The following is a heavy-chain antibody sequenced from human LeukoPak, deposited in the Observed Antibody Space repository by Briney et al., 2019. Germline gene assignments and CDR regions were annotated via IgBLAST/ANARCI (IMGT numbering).Heavy chain of an antibody. V-gene: IGHV4-39*07. D-gene: IGHD3-3*01. CDR1: GDSINSRSYY. CDR3: ARDHSFFSGLDY. CDR2: IYYSGIT. J-gene: IGHJ4*02. Sequence: SETLSLTCTVSGDSINSRSYYWGWIRQPPGKGLEWIGSIYYSGITYYNPSLKSRVTISVDTSKNQFSLKLSSVTAADTAVYYCARDHSFFSGLDYWGQGTLVTVSS.